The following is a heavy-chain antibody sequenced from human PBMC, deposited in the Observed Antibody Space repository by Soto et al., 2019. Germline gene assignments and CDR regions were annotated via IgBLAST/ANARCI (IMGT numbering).Heavy chain of an antibody. Sequence: ASVKVSCTASGYIFTSYYLHWVRQAPGQRLEWMGWINAGNGNTKYSQKFQGRVTITRDTSASTAYMELSSLRSEDTAVYYCARLSSAPGFDPWGQGTLVTVSS. CDR1: GYIFTSYY. J-gene: IGHJ5*02. CDR2: INAGNGNT. V-gene: IGHV1-3*01. CDR3: ARLSSAPGFDP. D-gene: IGHD3-10*01.